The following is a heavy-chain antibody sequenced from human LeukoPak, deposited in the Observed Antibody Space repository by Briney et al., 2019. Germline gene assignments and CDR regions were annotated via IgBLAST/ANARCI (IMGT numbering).Heavy chain of an antibody. V-gene: IGHV4-39*01. J-gene: IGHJ4*02. Sequence: PSETLSLTCTVSGVSITSSSYNWGWIRQPPGKGLEWIGSIYYSGNTYYNPSLKSRVTISVDTSKNQFSLKLNSVTAADTAVYYCARGAGVWGSYRHTIDYWGQGTLVTVSS. D-gene: IGHD3-16*02. CDR2: IYYSGNT. CDR1: GVSITSSSYN. CDR3: ARGAGVWGSYRHTIDY.